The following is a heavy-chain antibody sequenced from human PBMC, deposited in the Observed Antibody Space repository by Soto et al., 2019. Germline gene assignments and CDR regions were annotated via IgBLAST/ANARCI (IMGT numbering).Heavy chain of an antibody. D-gene: IGHD4-17*01. CDR2: ISGSGGST. Sequence: EVQLLESGGGLVQPGGSLRLSCAASGFTFSSYAMSWVRQAPGKGLEWVSAISGSGGSTYYADSVKGRFTISRDNSKNTLYLQMNSLRAEDTAVYYCANIIRPATTVTRTGRWNAFDIWGQGTMVTVSS. CDR1: GFTFSSYA. CDR3: ANIIRPATTVTRTGRWNAFDI. J-gene: IGHJ3*02. V-gene: IGHV3-23*01.